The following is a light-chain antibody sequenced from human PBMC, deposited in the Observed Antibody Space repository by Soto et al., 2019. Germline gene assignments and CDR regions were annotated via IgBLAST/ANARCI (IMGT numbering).Light chain of an antibody. CDR2: DAS. V-gene: IGKV3-11*01. Sequence: EVVLTQSPATLSLSPGDRATLSCRASQSVNNFLAWYQQKPGQTPRLLIYDASKRATGIPGRFSGSGSGTDFPLTISSLEPEDFAVYYCQQRSNWPPALSFGGGTKVDI. J-gene: IGKJ4*01. CDR1: QSVNNF. CDR3: QQRSNWPPALS.